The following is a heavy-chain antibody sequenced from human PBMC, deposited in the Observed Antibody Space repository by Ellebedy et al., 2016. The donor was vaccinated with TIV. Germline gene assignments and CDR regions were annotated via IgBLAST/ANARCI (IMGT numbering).Heavy chain of an antibody. CDR1: GGSVSRYF. Sequence: SETLSLTXTVSGGSVSRYFWSWIRQPAGKGLEWIGRIFTSGSFNYNPSLMSRVTMSLVTSKNQISLRLNSVTTADTAVYYCARVHCSITTCDYYYMDVWGKGTTVTVSS. D-gene: IGHD1-1*01. J-gene: IGHJ6*03. CDR2: IFTSGSF. V-gene: IGHV4-4*07. CDR3: ARVHCSITTCDYYYMDV.